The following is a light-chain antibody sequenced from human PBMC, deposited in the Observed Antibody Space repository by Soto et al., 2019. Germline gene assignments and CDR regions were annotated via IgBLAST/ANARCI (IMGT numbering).Light chain of an antibody. CDR3: QQLNSYPIT. CDR1: QGLSCD. CDR2: AAS. J-gene: IGKJ5*01. V-gene: IGKV1-9*01. Sequence: DIQLTQSPSFLSASVGDRVTITCRASQGLSCDLAWYQQKPGKAPKLLIYAASPLQSGVPSRFSGSGSGTEFTLTISSLQPEDFATYYCQQLNSYPITFGQGTRLEIK.